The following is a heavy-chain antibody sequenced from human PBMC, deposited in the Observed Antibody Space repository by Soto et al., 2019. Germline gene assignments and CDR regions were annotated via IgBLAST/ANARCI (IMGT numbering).Heavy chain of an antibody. CDR3: ARGRYGDY. CDR2: ISDHNVNT. D-gene: IGHD1-1*01. Sequence: QVHLVQSGAEVKKPGASVKVSCKGSGYAFTTYGISWVRQAPGQGLEWMGWISDHNVNTNSAQKLQGRVTVTRDSSPSTAYMELRSLRSDDTAVYYCARGRYGDYWGQGALVTVSS. V-gene: IGHV1-18*01. CDR1: GYAFTTYG. J-gene: IGHJ4*02.